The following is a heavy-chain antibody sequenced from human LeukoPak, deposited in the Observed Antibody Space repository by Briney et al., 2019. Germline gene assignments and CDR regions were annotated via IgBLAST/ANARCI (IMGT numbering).Heavy chain of an antibody. J-gene: IGHJ4*02. V-gene: IGHV1-69*05. Sequence: VASVKVSCKASGGTFSSYAISWVRQAPGQGLEWMGGIIPIFGTANYAQKFQGRVTITTDESTSTAYMELSSLRSEDTAVYYCARASPYDGYSPGYWGQGTLVTVSS. CDR3: ARASPYDGYSPGY. CDR1: GGTFSSYA. CDR2: IIPIFGTA. D-gene: IGHD3-22*01.